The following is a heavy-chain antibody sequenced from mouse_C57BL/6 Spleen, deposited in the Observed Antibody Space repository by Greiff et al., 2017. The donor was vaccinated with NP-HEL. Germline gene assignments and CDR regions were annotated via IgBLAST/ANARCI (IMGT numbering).Heavy chain of an antibody. CDR3: ARRDYDVEWYFDV. CDR1: GFTFSDYG. J-gene: IGHJ1*03. Sequence: EVKLVEPGGGLVKPGGSLKLSCAASGFTFSDYGMHWVRQAPEKGLEWVAYISSGSSTIYYADTVKGRFTISRDNAKNTLFLQMTSLRSEDTAMYYCARRDYDVEWYFDVWGTGTTVTVSS. D-gene: IGHD2-4*01. CDR2: ISSGSSTI. V-gene: IGHV5-17*01.